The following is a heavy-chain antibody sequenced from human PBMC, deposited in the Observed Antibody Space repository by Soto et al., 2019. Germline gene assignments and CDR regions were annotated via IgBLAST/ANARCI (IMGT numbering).Heavy chain of an antibody. CDR1: GFPVSNNN. V-gene: IGHV3-66*01. CDR2: IYSGGAT. D-gene: IGHD1-1*01. CDR3: ARDGTYNWV. Sequence: EVQLVESGGGLVQPGGSRRLSLAASGFPVSNNNMRWVRQAPGKGLEWVSLIYSGGATYYADSVKGRFTISRDNSKNTLYLQMNSLRAEDTAVYYCARDGTYNWVGGQGILVTVSS. J-gene: IGHJ4*02.